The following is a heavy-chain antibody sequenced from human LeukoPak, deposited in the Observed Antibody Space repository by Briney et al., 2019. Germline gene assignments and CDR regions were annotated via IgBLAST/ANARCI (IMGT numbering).Heavy chain of an antibody. CDR1: GXXFNSDDQY. V-gene: IGHV4-31*03. CDR2: IHPSGML. Sequence: SQTLSLTCTXSGXXFNSDDQYWNWIRQSPGKGLEWIGSIHPSGMLYNNPSLESRVTMSRDTSKNQFSLNLNSVTAADTAVYFCSRGLDSRKLGYWGQGTLVTVSS. CDR3: SRGLDSRKLGY. D-gene: IGHD3-22*01. J-gene: IGHJ4*02.